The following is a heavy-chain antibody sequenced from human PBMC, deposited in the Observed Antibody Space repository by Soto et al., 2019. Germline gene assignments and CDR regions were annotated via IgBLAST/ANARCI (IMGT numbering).Heavy chain of an antibody. CDR2: IGTAGDT. D-gene: IGHD2-2*01. J-gene: IGHJ6*03. Sequence: EVQLVESGGGLVQPGGSLRLSCAASGFTFRSYDMHWVRQATGKCLEWVSAIGTAGDTYYPGSVKGRFTISRENAKNSLYLQMNSLRAAETAVYYCARDQYQRLRGIMDVWGKGTTVTVSS. CDR1: GFTFRSYD. V-gene: IGHV3-13*01. CDR3: ARDQYQRLRGIMDV.